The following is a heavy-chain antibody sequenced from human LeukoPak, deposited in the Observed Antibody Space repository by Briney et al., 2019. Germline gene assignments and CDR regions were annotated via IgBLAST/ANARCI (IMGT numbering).Heavy chain of an antibody. V-gene: IGHV3-9*01. CDR2: LSWNSDTI. Sequence: GGSLRLSCAASGFIFQDYAMHWVRQAPGKGLEWVSGLSWNSDTIDYADSVKGRFTISRDNAKNSLHLQMNSLRVEDTALYYCAMDLCGGDCYSGGGFDYWGQGTLVTVSS. CDR1: GFIFQDYA. J-gene: IGHJ4*02. CDR3: AMDLCGGDCYSGGGFDY. D-gene: IGHD2-21*02.